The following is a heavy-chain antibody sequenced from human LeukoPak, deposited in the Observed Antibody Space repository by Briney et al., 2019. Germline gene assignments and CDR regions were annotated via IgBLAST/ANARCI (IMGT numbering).Heavy chain of an antibody. V-gene: IGHV4-34*01. J-gene: IGHJ4*02. D-gene: IGHD6-19*01. CDR2: INHSGST. Sequence: PSETLSLTCAVYGGSFSGYYWSWIRQPPGKGLEWIGEINHSGSTNYNPSLKSRVTISVDTSKNQFSLKLSSVTAADTAVYYCARGTLQWLVKGYFDYWGQGTLVTVSS. CDR3: ARGTLQWLVKGYFDY. CDR1: GGSFSGYY.